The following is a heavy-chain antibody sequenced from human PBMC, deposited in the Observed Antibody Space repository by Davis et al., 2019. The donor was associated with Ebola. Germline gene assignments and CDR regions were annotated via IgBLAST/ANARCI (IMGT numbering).Heavy chain of an antibody. CDR3: ARVIYYYDSSGYSDS. CDR2: INTGNGNT. V-gene: IGHV1-3*04. J-gene: IGHJ4*02. CDR1: GYSFTNYA. Sequence: ASVKVSCKASGYSFTNYAIHWVRQAPGQRLEWMGWINTGNGNTEYSQKFQGRVTITRDTSASTAYMELSSLRSEDTARYYCARVIYYYDSSGYSDSWGQGTLVTVSS. D-gene: IGHD3-22*01.